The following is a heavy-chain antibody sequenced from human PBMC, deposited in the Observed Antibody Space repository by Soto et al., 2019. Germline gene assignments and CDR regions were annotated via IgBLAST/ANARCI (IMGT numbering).Heavy chain of an antibody. J-gene: IGHJ6*02. D-gene: IGHD3-10*01. V-gene: IGHV3-30*04. CDR1: GFPFSTYA. Sequence: QVQLVESGGGVVQPGTSLRLSCAVSGFPFSTYAMHWVRQAPGKGLEWVSVISFDGRQKYYADSVKGRLTISRDNSKNTLYLEMKSLIPEDTSVYYCARDEGSGTGGWGGLDVWGQGTTVTVSS. CDR2: ISFDGRQK. CDR3: ARDEGSGTGGWGGLDV.